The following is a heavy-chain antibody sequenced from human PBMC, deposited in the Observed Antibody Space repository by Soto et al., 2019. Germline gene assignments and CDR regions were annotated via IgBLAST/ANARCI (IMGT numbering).Heavy chain of an antibody. J-gene: IGHJ3*02. Sequence: PGGSLRLSCAASGFTFSSYGMHWVRQAPGKGLEWVAIIWYDGSTNYYAAPVKRRFTISSDDTKQMLHLHINSPRPEDPVVYYWAKGGGRGYDDAFDIWGQGTMVTVSS. CDR1: GFTFSSYG. CDR3: AKGGGRGYDDAFDI. D-gene: IGHD5-12*01. CDR2: IWYDGSTN. V-gene: IGHV3-33*06.